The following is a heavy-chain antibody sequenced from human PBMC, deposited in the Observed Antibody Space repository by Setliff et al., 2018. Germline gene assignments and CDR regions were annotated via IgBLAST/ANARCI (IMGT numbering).Heavy chain of an antibody. V-gene: IGHV1-18*03. Sequence: GASVKVSCKASGYTFTSYGINWVRQAPGQRLEWVGWISGYNGDTNYAQKFQGRVTMTTDRSTRTAYMELRSLISDDMAVYYCARCFPFLSGYDRGAFDSWGQGTLVTVSS. CDR2: ISGYNGDT. CDR1: GYTFTSYG. D-gene: IGHD5-12*01. CDR3: ARCFPFLSGYDRGAFDS. J-gene: IGHJ4*02.